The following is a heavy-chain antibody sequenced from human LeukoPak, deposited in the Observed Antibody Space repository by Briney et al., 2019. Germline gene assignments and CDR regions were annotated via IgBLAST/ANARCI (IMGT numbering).Heavy chain of an antibody. Sequence: PGGSLSLSCAASGITFSSYGMSWVRQAPGKGLEWVSSISSTGGTTYYADSVKGRFTISRDNSKNTLYLQMNSLRAEDTAIYYCAKNGDRGAYCTGGTCYPYFYYYMDVWGKGTTVTI. CDR3: AKNGDRGAYCTGGTCYPYFYYYMDV. D-gene: IGHD2-15*01. J-gene: IGHJ6*03. CDR2: ISSTGGTT. V-gene: IGHV3-23*01. CDR1: GITFSSYG.